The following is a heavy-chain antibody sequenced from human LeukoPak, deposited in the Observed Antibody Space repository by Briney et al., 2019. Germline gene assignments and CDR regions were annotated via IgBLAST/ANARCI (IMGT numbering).Heavy chain of an antibody. D-gene: IGHD3-10*02. Sequence: PGGSLRLSCVASGFTFSSYSMNWVRQAPGKGLEWVLYISSSSSTIYYADSVKGRFTISRDNAKNSLYLQMNSLRAEDTAVYYCAELGITMIGGVWGKGTTVTISS. CDR3: AELGITMIGGV. CDR2: ISSSSSTI. CDR1: GFTFSSYS. V-gene: IGHV3-48*04. J-gene: IGHJ6*04.